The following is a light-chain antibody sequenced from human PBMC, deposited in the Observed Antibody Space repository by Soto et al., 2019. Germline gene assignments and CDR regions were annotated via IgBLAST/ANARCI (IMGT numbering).Light chain of an antibody. CDR3: QQLYSYPNT. CDR1: QGICRY. V-gene: IGKV1-9*01. Sequence: QLNQSPFFLAASVGDRVNITLPGSQGICRYLAWYQQKPGKAPKLLIYAASTLQSGVPSRFSGSGSGTEFTLTISNLQPEDFATYYCQQLYSYPNTFGQGTKLEIK. J-gene: IGKJ2*01. CDR2: AAS.